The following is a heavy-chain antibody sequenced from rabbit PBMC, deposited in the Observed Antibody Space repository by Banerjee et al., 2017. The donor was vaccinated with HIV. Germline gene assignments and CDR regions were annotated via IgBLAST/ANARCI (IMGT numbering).Heavy chain of an antibody. CDR1: GIDFSSYYY. CDR3: ARTYGANTYYTLYL. Sequence: QEQLVESGGGLVQPEGSLTLTCKASGIDFSSYYYMWWVRQAPGKGLELIACIYTGDGTTWYASWAKGRFTISKTSSTTVTLQMTSLTAADTATYFCARTYGANTYYTLYLWGPGTLVTVS. J-gene: IGHJ4*01. D-gene: IGHD8-1*01. CDR2: IYTGDGTT. V-gene: IGHV1S45*01.